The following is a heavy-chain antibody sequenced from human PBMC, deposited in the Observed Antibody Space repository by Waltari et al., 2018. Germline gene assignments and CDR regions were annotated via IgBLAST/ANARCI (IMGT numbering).Heavy chain of an antibody. J-gene: IGHJ4*02. V-gene: IGHV3-21*04. CDR1: GFTFSSYS. CDR2: ISSSSSYI. CDR3: ARAPDYGDALDY. D-gene: IGHD4-17*01. Sequence: EVQLVESGGGLVKPGGSLRLSCAASGFTFSSYSMNWVRPAPGKVLEWVSSISSSSSYIYYADSVKGRFTISRDNSKNTLYLQMNSLRAEDTAVYYCARAPDYGDALDYWGQGTLVTVSS.